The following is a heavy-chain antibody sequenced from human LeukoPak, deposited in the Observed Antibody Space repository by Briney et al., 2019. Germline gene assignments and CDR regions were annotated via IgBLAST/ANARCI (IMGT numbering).Heavy chain of an antibody. J-gene: IGHJ4*02. CDR1: GGTFSSYA. Sequence: ASVKVSCKAPGGTFSSYAISWVRQAPGQGLEWMGGIIPIFGTANYAQKFQGRVTITADESTSTAYMELSSLRSEDTAVYYCARVYYYDSIGYFDYWGQGTLVTVSS. V-gene: IGHV1-69*13. CDR2: IIPIFGTA. D-gene: IGHD3-22*01. CDR3: ARVYYYDSIGYFDY.